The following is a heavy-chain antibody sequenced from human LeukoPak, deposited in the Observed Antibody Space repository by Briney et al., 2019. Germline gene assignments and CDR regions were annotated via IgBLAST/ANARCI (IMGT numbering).Heavy chain of an antibody. V-gene: IGHV3-23*01. D-gene: IGHD5-12*01. J-gene: IGHJ6*03. CDR3: AKGGGYEAQYYYYYLDV. CDR2: ISGSGGST. CDR1: GFTFSSYA. Sequence: PGGSLRLSCAASGFTFSSYAMSWVRQAPGKGLEWVSAISGSGGSTYYADSVKGRFTISRDNSKNTLYLQMKSLRAEDTAVYYCAKGGGYEAQYYYYYLDVWGKGTTVTTSS.